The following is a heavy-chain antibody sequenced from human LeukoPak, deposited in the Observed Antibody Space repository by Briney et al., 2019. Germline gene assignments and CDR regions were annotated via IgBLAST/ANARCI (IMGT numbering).Heavy chain of an antibody. J-gene: IGHJ4*02. Sequence: PGGSLRLSCAASGFTFSSYSMNWVRQAPGKGLEWVSSISSSSSHIYYADSVKGRFTISRDNAKNSLYLQMNSLRAEDTAVYYCARDRTVATPDYWGQGTLVTVSS. CDR3: ARDRTVATPDY. V-gene: IGHV3-21*01. CDR1: GFTFSSYS. CDR2: ISSSSSHI. D-gene: IGHD4-17*01.